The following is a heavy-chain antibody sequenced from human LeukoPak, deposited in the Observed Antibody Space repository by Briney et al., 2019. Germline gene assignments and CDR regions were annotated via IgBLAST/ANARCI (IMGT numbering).Heavy chain of an antibody. V-gene: IGHV1-2*06. CDR1: GYTFTSYG. D-gene: IGHD1-14*01. CDR3: ARGGGTHYDY. J-gene: IGHJ4*02. Sequence: GASVTVSCKASGYTFTSYGISWVRQAPGQGLEWMGRINPNSGGTNYAQKFQGRVTMTRDTSISTAYMELSRLRSDDTAVYYCARGGGTHYDYWGQGTLVTVSS. CDR2: INPNSGGT.